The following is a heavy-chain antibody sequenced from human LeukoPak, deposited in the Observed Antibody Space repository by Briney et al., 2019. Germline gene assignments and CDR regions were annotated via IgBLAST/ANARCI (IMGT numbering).Heavy chain of an antibody. V-gene: IGHV4-61*08. J-gene: IGHJ4*02. CDR2: IYNSVTT. CDR3: ARHGPADSRSYPLDY. CDR1: GGSISSAGYY. Sequence: SETLSLTCSVSGGSISSAGYYWSWIRQPPGKRLEWIAYIYNSVTTNYNPSLKSRLTISVDTSENQISLKLSSVTAADTAVYYCARHGPADSRSYPLDYWGQGTLVTVSS. D-gene: IGHD3-10*01.